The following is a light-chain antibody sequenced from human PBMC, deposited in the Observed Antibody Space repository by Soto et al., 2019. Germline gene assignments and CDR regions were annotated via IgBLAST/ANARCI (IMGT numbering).Light chain of an antibody. V-gene: IGKV1-5*03. CDR1: QSIGSW. J-gene: IGKJ2*01. CDR3: QQYNSYWYT. Sequence: DIQMTQSPSTLSASIGDRVTITCRASQSIGSWLAWYQQKPGKAPKLLIYKASSLESGVPSRFSGSGSGTEFTLTISSLQPDDFATYYCQQYNSYWYTFGQGTKLETK. CDR2: KAS.